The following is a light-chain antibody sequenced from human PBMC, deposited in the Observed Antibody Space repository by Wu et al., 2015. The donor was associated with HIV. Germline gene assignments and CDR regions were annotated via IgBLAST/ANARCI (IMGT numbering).Light chain of an antibody. Sequence: AIQLTQSPSSLSASVGDRVSITCRASQGINSALAWYQQKPGRPPKLLIYDASNLKSGVPSRFSGSGSGTDFTLTISSLQPEDFATYYCQQFDSYLVFTFGPGTKVDIK. J-gene: IGKJ3*01. CDR1: QGINSA. CDR3: QQFDSYLVFT. V-gene: IGKV1-13*02. CDR2: DAS.